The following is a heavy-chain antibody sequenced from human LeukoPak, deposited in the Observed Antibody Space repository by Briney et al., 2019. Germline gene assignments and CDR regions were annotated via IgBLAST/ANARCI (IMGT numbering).Heavy chain of an antibody. Sequence: PGGSLRLSCAASGFNFSDYHMSWIRQAPGKGLEWVSYISSSGSYTNYADSVKGRFTISRDNAKNSLYLQINSLRAEDTAVYYCARAVYYYDSSGYYSPFASWGQGTLVTVSS. CDR3: ARAVYYYDSSGYYSPFAS. J-gene: IGHJ4*02. D-gene: IGHD3-22*01. V-gene: IGHV3-11*05. CDR1: GFNFSDYH. CDR2: ISSSGSYT.